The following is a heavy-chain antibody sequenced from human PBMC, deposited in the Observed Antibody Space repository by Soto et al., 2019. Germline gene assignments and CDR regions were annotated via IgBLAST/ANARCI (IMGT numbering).Heavy chain of an antibody. CDR3: ARELLGYCSGGSCFARRKFDY. CDR2: IWYDGSNK. D-gene: IGHD2-15*01. V-gene: IGHV3-33*01. Sequence: SGGSLRLSCAASGFTFSSYGMHWVRQAPGKGLEWVAVIWYDGSNKYYADSVKGRFTISRDNSKNTLYLQMNSLRAEDTAVYYCARELLGYCSGGSCFARRKFDYWGQGTLVTVSS. CDR1: GFTFSSYG. J-gene: IGHJ4*02.